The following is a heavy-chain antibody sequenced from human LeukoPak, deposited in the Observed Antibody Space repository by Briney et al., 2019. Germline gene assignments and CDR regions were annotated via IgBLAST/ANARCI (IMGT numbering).Heavy chain of an antibody. V-gene: IGHV3-74*01. J-gene: IGHJ4*02. Sequence: PGGSLRLSCAASGFTFSSYWMHWVRQAPGKGLMWVSRINSDGSSTNYADSVKGRFTISRDNARNSLFLQMNSLRAEDTAVYYCARGAGATRKIDYWGQGTLVTVSS. CDR2: INSDGSST. CDR3: ARGAGATRKIDY. D-gene: IGHD1-26*01. CDR1: GFTFSSYW.